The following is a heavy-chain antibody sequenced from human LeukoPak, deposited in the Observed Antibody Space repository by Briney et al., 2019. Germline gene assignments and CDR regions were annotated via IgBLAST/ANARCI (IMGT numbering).Heavy chain of an antibody. D-gene: IGHD4-17*01. CDR3: SRACCNRTVTTRVLGASPDY. V-gene: IGHV3-23*01. CDR1: GFTFSSYA. CDR2: ISGSGGST. J-gene: IGHJ4*02. Sequence: PGGSLRLSCAASGFTFSSYAMSWVRQAPGKGLEWVSAISGSGGSTYYADSVKGRFTISRDNSKNTLYLQMKSLKTEDTAVYYCSRACCNRTVTTRVLGASPDYWGQGTLVTVSS.